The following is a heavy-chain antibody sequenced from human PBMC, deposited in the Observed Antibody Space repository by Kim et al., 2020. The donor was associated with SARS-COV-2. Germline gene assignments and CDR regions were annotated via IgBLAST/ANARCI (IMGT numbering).Heavy chain of an antibody. Sequence: GGSLRLSCAASGFTFSSMNWVRQAPGKGLEWVSSISSSSSYIYYADSVKGRFTISRDNAKNSLYLQMNSLRAEDTAVYYCARAGRITMIVVVEGGAFDIWGQGTMVTVSS. D-gene: IGHD3-22*01. CDR2: ISSSSSYI. V-gene: IGHV3-21*01. CDR3: ARAGRITMIVVVEGGAFDI. J-gene: IGHJ3*02. CDR1: GFTFSS.